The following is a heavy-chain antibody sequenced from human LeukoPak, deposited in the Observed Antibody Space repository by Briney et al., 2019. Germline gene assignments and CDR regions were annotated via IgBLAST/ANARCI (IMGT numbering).Heavy chain of an antibody. CDR3: ARGVYNSSSLSGWFDP. Sequence: SETLSLTCVVFGESLSGYYWSWIRQPPGMGLEWIGEINHSGSTNYNPSLKSRVTISVDTSKNQFSLKLNSVTAADTAIYYCARGVYNSSSLSGWFDPWGQGALVTVSS. J-gene: IGHJ5*02. CDR2: INHSGST. V-gene: IGHV4-34*01. CDR1: GESLSGYY. D-gene: IGHD6-6*01.